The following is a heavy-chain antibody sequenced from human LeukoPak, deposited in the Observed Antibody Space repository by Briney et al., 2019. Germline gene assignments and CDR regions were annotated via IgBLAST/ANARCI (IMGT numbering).Heavy chain of an antibody. V-gene: IGHV4-34*01. CDR3: ARRKYYYYYYMDV. CDR1: GGSFSGYY. CDR2: INHSGST. J-gene: IGHJ6*03. Sequence: SETLSLTCAVYGGSFSGYYWSWIRQPPGMGLEWIGEINHSGSTNYNPSLKSPVTISVDTSKNQFSLKLSSVTAADTAVYYCARRKYYYYYYMDVWGKGTTVTVSS.